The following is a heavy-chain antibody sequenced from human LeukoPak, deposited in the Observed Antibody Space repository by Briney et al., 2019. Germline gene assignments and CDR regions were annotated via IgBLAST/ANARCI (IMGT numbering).Heavy chain of an antibody. Sequence: GGSLRLSCAASGFTFHDYDMSWVRQSPGKGLEWVSGINWNGDRAGYADSVKGRFTISRDNAKKSLYLQMNSLRAEDTALYYCARRDYYGSGSPDFWGQGTLVTVSS. D-gene: IGHD3-10*01. CDR3: ARRDYYGSGSPDF. CDR2: INWNGDRA. CDR1: GFTFHDYD. V-gene: IGHV3-20*04. J-gene: IGHJ4*02.